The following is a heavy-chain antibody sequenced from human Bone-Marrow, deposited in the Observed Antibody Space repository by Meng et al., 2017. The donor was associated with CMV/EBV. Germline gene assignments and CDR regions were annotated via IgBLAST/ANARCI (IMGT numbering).Heavy chain of an antibody. CDR3: ARQDCSSTSCYYPI. CDR2: IYPGDSDT. CDR1: GYSFSSYW. D-gene: IGHD2-2*01. V-gene: IGHV5-51*01. Sequence: GESLKISCKGSGYSFSSYWIAWVRQMPGKGLEWMGIIYPGDSDTRYSPSFQGQVTISADKSISTAYLQWSSLKASDTAMYYCARQDCSSTSCYYPIWGQGSMVTVSS. J-gene: IGHJ4*03.